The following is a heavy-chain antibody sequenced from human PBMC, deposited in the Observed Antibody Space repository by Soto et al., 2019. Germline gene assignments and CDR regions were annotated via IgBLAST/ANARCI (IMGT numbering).Heavy chain of an antibody. V-gene: IGHV1-24*01. CDR1: GYTLTELS. D-gene: IGHD3-3*01. CDR3: ATGAPFGVVRSNWFDP. Sequence: GASVKVSCKVSGYTLTELSMHWVRQAPGKGLEWMGGFDPEDGETIYAQKFQGRVTMTEDTSTDTAYMELSSLRSEDTAVYYCATGAPFGVVRSNWFDPWGQGTLVTVSS. CDR2: FDPEDGET. J-gene: IGHJ5*02.